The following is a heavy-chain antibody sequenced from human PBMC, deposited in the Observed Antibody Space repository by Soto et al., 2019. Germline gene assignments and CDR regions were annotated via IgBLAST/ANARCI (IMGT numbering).Heavy chain of an antibody. V-gene: IGHV1-46*01. CDR3: ARVEMATIKGNAFDI. D-gene: IGHD5-12*01. Sequence: ASVKVSCKASGYTFTSYYMYWVRQAPGQGLEWMGIINPSGGSTSYAQKFQGRVTMTRDTSTSTVYMELSSLRSEDTAVYYCARVEMATIKGNAFDIWGQGTMVTV. CDR1: GYTFTSYY. CDR2: INPSGGST. J-gene: IGHJ3*02.